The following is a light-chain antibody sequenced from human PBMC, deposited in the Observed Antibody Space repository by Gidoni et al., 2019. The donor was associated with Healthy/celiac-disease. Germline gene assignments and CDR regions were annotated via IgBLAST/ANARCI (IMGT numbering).Light chain of an antibody. CDR1: QSISSW. V-gene: IGKV1-5*03. Sequence: IQMTHSPSTLSASVGDRVTITYRASQSISSWLSLYQQKPGNAPKLLLYTASSLESGVPSRFRCSGSGTEFTLTISSLQPDDFATYYCQQYNSYSWTFGQGTKVEIK. CDR3: QQYNSYSWT. CDR2: TAS. J-gene: IGKJ1*01.